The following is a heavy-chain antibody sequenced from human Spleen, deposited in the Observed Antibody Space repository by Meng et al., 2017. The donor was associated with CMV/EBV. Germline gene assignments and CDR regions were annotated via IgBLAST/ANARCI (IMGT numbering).Heavy chain of an antibody. CDR2: IRSKANSYAT. Sequence: GESLKISCAASGFTFSGSAMHWVRQASGKGLEWVGRIRSKANSYATAYAASVKGRFTISRDDSKNTAYLQMNSLKTEDTAVYYCTAYYYDSTPPGADNWGQGTLVTVSS. V-gene: IGHV3-73*01. CDR1: GFTFSGSA. CDR3: TAYYYDSTPPGADN. J-gene: IGHJ4*02. D-gene: IGHD3-22*01.